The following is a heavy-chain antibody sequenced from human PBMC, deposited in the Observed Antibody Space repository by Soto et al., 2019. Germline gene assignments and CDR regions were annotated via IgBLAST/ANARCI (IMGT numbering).Heavy chain of an antibody. J-gene: IGHJ6*02. D-gene: IGHD2-2*01. Sequence: EASVKVSCKASGGTFSSYAISWVRQAPGQGLEWMGGIIPIFGTANYAQKFQGRVTITADKSTSTAYMELSSLRSEDTAVYYCAEDIVVVPAAMRGYYYYGMDVWGQGTTVTVSS. CDR2: IIPIFGTA. V-gene: IGHV1-69*06. CDR1: GGTFSSYA. CDR3: AEDIVVVPAAMRGYYYYGMDV.